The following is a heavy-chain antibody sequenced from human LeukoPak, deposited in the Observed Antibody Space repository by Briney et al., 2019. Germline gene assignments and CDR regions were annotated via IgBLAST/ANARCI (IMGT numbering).Heavy chain of an antibody. V-gene: IGHV4-61*01. D-gene: IGHD3-10*01. J-gene: IGHJ5*02. CDR3: ARADYGSGTLIVDP. CDR1: GGSISSSSYY. Sequence: PSETLSLTCTVSGGSISSSSYYWSWIRQPPGKGLEWIGYIYYSGSTNYNPSLNSRVTISVDTSKNQFSLKLTSVTAADTAVYYCARADYGSGTLIVDPWGQGTLVTVSS. CDR2: IYYSGST.